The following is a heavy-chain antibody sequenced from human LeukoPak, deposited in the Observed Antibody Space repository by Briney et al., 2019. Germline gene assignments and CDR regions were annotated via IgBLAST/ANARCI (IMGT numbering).Heavy chain of an antibody. J-gene: IGHJ6*03. V-gene: IGHV3-7*01. CDR3: ARRVLYYDSSGYGTYYYYMDV. Sequence: GGSLRLSCAASGFTFSSYWMSCVRQAPGKWLEWVAKIKQVGSDKYYMHSMTGRFTIYRDNAKHSLYLQMNRLRAEDTAFYFCARRVLYYDSSGYGTYYYYMDVWGKGTTVTVSS. D-gene: IGHD3-22*01. CDR2: IKQVGSDK. CDR1: GFTFSSYW.